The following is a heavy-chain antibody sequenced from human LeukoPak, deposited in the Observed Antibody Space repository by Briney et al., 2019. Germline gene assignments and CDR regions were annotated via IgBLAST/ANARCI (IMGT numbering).Heavy chain of an antibody. CDR3: ARQYSSSSGKNAFDI. Sequence: PGGSLRLSCAASGFTFSTYAMSWVRQAPGKGLEWVSGISGSGGSTYYAGSVKGRFTISRDNSKNMLYLQMNSLRAEDTAVYCCARQYSSSSGKNAFDIWGQGTMVTVPS. CDR1: GFTFSTYA. J-gene: IGHJ3*02. D-gene: IGHD6-6*01. CDR2: ISGSGGST. V-gene: IGHV3-23*01.